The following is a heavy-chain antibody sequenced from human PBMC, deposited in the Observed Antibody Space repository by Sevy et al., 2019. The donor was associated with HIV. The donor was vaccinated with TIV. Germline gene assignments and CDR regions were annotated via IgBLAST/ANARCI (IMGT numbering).Heavy chain of an antibody. CDR2: ISSSGSTI. CDR3: ARDSSPTDSSGYC. Sequence: GGSLRLACAASGFTFSSYEMNWVRQAPGKGLEWVSYISSSGSTIYYADSVKGRFTISRDNAKNSLYLQMNSPRAEDTAVYYCARDSSPTDSSGYCWDQGTLVTVSS. D-gene: IGHD3-22*01. J-gene: IGHJ4*02. CDR1: GFTFSSYE. V-gene: IGHV3-48*03.